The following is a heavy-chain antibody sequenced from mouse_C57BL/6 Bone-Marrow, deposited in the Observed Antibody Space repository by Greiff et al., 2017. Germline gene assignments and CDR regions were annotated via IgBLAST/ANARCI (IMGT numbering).Heavy chain of an antibody. D-gene: IGHD3-2*02. CDR3: ARGGISGYFDY. CDR1: GYTFTSYW. V-gene: IGHV1-52*01. J-gene: IGHJ2*01. Sequence: QVQLQQSGAELVRPGSSVKLSCKASGYTFTSYWMHWVKQRPIQGLEWIGNIDPSDSETHYNQKFKDKATLTVDKSSSTAYMQLSSLTSEDSAVYYCARGGISGYFDYWGQGTTLTVSS. CDR2: IDPSDSET.